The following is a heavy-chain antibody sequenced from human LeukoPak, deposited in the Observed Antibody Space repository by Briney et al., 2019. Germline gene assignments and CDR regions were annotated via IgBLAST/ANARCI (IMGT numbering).Heavy chain of an antibody. CDR2: INHSGST. CDR1: GGSFSGYY. D-gene: IGHD6-13*01. V-gene: IGHV4-34*01. CDR3: SIRILRSSWLNGKENNWFDP. Sequence: PSETLSLTCAVYGGSFSGYYWSWIRQPPGKGLEWIGEINHSGSTNYNPSLKGRVTISVDTSKNQFSLKLSSVTAADTAVYYCSIRILRSSWLNGKENNWFDPWGQGTLVTVSS. J-gene: IGHJ5*02.